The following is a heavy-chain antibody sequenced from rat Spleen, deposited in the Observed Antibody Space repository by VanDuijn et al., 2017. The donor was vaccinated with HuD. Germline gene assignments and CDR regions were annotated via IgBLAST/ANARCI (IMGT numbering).Heavy chain of an antibody. CDR2: ITNTGGST. CDR3: ARHHYDGYYHGPVLGVMDA. V-gene: IGHV5-29*01. Sequence: EVQLVESGGGLVQPGRSLKLSCAASGFTFSNYGMAWVRQTPTKGLEWVASITNTGGSTYYPDSVKGRFTISRDTAQNILYLQMNSPRSEDTASYYCARHHYDGYYHGPVLGVMDAWGQGASVTVSS. D-gene: IGHD1-12*03. CDR1: GFTFSNYG. J-gene: IGHJ4*01.